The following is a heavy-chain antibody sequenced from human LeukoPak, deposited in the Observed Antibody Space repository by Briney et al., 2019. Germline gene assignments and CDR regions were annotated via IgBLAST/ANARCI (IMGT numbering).Heavy chain of an antibody. V-gene: IGHV3-23*01. J-gene: IGHJ5*02. Sequence: GGSLRLSCAASGFTFSSYAMSWVRQAPGKGLEWVSAISGSGGSTYYADSVKGRFTISRDNSKNTLYLQMNSLRAEDTAVYYCAKDLRDYDFWSGYYIGWFDPWGQGTLVTVSS. CDR3: AKDLRDYDFWSGYYIGWFDP. CDR1: GFTFSSYA. D-gene: IGHD3-3*01. CDR2: ISGSGGST.